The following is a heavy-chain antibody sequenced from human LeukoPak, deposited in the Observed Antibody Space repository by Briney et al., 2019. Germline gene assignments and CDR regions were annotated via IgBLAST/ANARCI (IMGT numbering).Heavy chain of an antibody. D-gene: IGHD3-3*01. V-gene: IGHV3-48*01. CDR1: AFTFRSYS. CDR3: ARDRGFLEWLSRFDY. J-gene: IGHJ4*02. CDR2: ISSSSSTI. Sequence: PGGSLRLSCAASAFTFRSYSMNWVRQAPGKGLEWVSYISSSSSTIYYADSVKGRFTISRDNAKNSLYLQMNSLRAEDTAVYYCARDRGFLEWLSRFDYWGQGTLVTVSS.